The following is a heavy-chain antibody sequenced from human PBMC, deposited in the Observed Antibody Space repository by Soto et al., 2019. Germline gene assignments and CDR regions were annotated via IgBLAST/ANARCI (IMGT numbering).Heavy chain of an antibody. CDR3: ARDRRIAGYNYFDY. J-gene: IGHJ4*02. CDR1: GFTFSSYS. Sequence: GGSLRLSCAASGFTFSSYSMNWVRQAPGKGLEWVSSISSSSSYIYYADSVKGRFTISRDNAKNSLYLQMNSLRAEDTAVYYCARDRRIAGYNYFDYWGQGTLVTVS. D-gene: IGHD5-12*01. V-gene: IGHV3-21*01. CDR2: ISSSSSYI.